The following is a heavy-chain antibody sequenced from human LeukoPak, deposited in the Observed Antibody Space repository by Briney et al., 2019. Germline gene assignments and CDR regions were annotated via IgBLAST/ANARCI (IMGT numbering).Heavy chain of an antibody. Sequence: PGGSLRLSCAASGFTFCSYGMSWVRQAPGKGLEWVSFITPNADRTSYADSVEGRLTISRDNPRNTLYMQMNSLRDEDTALYYCAIMHGYYDGSGYWVQWGQGTLVTVSS. CDR1: GFTFCSYG. J-gene: IGHJ1*01. D-gene: IGHD3-22*01. V-gene: IGHV3-23*01. CDR3: AIMHGYYDGSGYWVQ. CDR2: ITPNADRT.